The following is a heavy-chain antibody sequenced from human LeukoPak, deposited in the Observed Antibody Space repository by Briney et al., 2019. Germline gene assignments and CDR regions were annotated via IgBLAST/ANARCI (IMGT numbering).Heavy chain of an antibody. CDR1: GYTFTNYY. CDR2: INPSGGST. J-gene: IGHJ3*02. CDR3: ARATWYGGNPSGAFDI. D-gene: IGHD4-23*01. Sequence: APVKVSCKASGYTFTNYYLHWVRQAPGQGLEWMGIINPSGGSTSYAQKFQDRVTMTRDTSTSTVYMELNSLRSEDTAVYYCARATWYGGNPSGAFDIWGQGTMVTVSS. V-gene: IGHV1-46*01.